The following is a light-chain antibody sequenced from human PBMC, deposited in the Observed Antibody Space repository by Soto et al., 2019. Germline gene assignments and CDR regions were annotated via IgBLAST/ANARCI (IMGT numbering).Light chain of an antibody. CDR3: CSYAGSHCV. Sequence: QSVLAQPPSASGSPGQSITISCTGTSSDVGGYNFVSWYQQHPGKAPQVIIYEVTKRPSGVPDRFSGSRSGNTASLTVSGLEAEDADDYYCCSYAGSHCVFGTGTKVTVL. CDR2: EVT. CDR1: SSDVGGYNF. V-gene: IGLV2-8*01. J-gene: IGLJ1*01.